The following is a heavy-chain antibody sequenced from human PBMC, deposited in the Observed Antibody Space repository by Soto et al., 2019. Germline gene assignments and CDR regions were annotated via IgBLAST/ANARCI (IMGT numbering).Heavy chain of an antibody. CDR2: INHSGST. V-gene: IGHV4-34*01. CDR1: GGSFSGYY. CDR3: ARGSKIGYCSSTSCYQRHYYYGMDV. D-gene: IGHD2-2*01. Sequence: PSETLSLTCAVYGGSFSGYYWSWIRQPPGKGLEWIGEINHSGSTNYNPSLKSRVTISVDTSKNQFSLKLSSVTAADTAVYYCARGSKIGYCSSTSCYQRHYYYGMDVWGQGTTVTVSS. J-gene: IGHJ6*02.